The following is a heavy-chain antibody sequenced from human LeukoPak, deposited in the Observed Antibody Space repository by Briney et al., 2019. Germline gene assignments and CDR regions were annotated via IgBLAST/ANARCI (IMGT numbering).Heavy chain of an antibody. J-gene: IGHJ4*02. V-gene: IGHV4-59*01. CDR1: GGSISSYY. CDR2: IFYSGST. D-gene: IGHD6-13*01. Sequence: SETLSLTYTVSGGSISSYYWSWIRQPPGKGLEWIGYIFYSGSTNYNPSLKSRVTISVDTSKNQFSLKLSSVTAADTAVYYCARGGSWSNYFDYWGQGTLVTVSS. CDR3: ARGGSWSNYFDY.